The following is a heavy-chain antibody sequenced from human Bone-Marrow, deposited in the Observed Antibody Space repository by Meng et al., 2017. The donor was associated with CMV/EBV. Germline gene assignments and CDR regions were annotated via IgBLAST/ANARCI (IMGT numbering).Heavy chain of an antibody. D-gene: IGHD5-12*01. J-gene: IGHJ6*02. CDR3: TRHNSGYAVNYYYYGMDV. V-gene: IGHV3-73*01. CDR2: IRSKANSYAT. Sequence: GESLKISCAASGFTFSGSAMHWVRQASGKGLEWVGRIRSKANSYATAYAASVKGRFTISRDDSKNTAYLQMNSLKTEDTAVYYCTRHNSGYAVNYYYYGMDVWGQGTTVTASS. CDR1: GFTFSGSA.